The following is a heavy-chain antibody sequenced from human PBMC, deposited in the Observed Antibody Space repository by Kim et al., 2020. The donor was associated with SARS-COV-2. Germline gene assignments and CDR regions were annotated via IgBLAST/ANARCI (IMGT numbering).Heavy chain of an antibody. CDR2: IGDNGIIK. Sequence: GGSLRLSCAASGFAFNNYAMGWVRQAPGQGLEWVSIIGDNGIIKYYADSVRGRFTISRDNSKNSLFLQMDSLRADDTAVYYCVRRAWVQLWANWFDPWG. CDR3: VRRAWVQLWANWFDP. V-gene: IGHV3-23*01. D-gene: IGHD1-26*01. CDR1: GFAFNNYA. J-gene: IGHJ5*02.